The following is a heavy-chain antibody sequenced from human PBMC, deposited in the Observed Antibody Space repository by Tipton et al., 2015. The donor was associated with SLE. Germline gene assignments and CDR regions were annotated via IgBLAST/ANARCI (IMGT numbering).Heavy chain of an antibody. V-gene: IGHV4-59*01. D-gene: IGHD2-15*01. CDR3: ASPPYCSGGSCSDY. Sequence: LRLSCTVSGGSISSYYWSWIRQPPGKGLEWIGYIYYSGSTNYNPSLKSRVTISVDTSKNQFSLKLSSVTAADTAVYYCASPPYCSGGSCSDYWGQGTLVTVSS. J-gene: IGHJ4*02. CDR1: GGSISSYY. CDR2: IYYSGST.